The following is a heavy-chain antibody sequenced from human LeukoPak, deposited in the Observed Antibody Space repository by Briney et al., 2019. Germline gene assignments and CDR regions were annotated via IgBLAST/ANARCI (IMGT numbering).Heavy chain of an antibody. V-gene: IGHV3-23*01. CDR1: GFTFSSYA. D-gene: IGHD1-26*01. J-gene: IGHJ6*02. Sequence: GGSLRLSCAASGFTFSSYAMSWVRQAPGKGLEWVSAISGSGGSTYYADSVKGRFTISRDNSKNTLYLQMNSLRAEDTAVYYCARANIVGATTFYYGMDVWGQGTTVTVSS. CDR3: ARANIVGATTFYYGMDV. CDR2: ISGSGGST.